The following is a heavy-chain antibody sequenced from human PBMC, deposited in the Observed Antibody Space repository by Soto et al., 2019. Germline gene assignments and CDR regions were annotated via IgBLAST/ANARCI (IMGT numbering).Heavy chain of an antibody. CDR2: ISGSGGST. D-gene: IGHD3-3*01. CDR1: GFTFSSYA. CDR3: AKPSVGVVVYFDY. Sequence: GGSLRLSCAASGFTFSSYAMRWVRQAPGKGLEWVSTISGSGGSTYYSESVKGRFTISRDNSKNTLYLQMNSLRAEDTAVYYCAKPSVGVVVYFDYWGQGSLVTVPS. V-gene: IGHV3-23*01. J-gene: IGHJ4*02.